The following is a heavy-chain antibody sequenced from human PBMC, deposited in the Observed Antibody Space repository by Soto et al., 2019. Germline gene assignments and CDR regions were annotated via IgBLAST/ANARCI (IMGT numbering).Heavy chain of an antibody. CDR2: IKSKTDAGTI. J-gene: IGHJ6*02. V-gene: IGHV3-15*01. CDR3: TTDWRVWGVSMDV. CDR1: GFTFSNAW. D-gene: IGHD3-10*01. Sequence: GGSLRLSCAASGFTFSNAWMSWVRQAPGKGLEWVGRIKSKTDAGTIDYAAPAKGRFAISRDDSKNTLYLQMNNLETEDTGVYYCTTDWRVWGVSMDVWGQGTTVTVSS.